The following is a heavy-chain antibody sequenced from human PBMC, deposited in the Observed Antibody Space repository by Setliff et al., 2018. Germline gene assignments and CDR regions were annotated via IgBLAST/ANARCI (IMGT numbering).Heavy chain of an antibody. Sequence: SETLSLTCNVSGGSVSSTSHHWTWIRQPAGKGLEWIGRLYPNGNTNYNPSLKRRVNMSADSSKNNLSLRLKYVTAADTAVYYCAREDWNGNAFDIWGPGTMVTV. CDR2: LYPNGNT. J-gene: IGHJ3*02. CDR3: AREDWNGNAFDI. CDR1: GGSVSSTSHH. D-gene: IGHD1-1*01. V-gene: IGHV4-61*02.